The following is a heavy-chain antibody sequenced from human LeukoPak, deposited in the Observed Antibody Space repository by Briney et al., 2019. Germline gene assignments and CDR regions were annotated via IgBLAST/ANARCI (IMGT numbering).Heavy chain of an antibody. D-gene: IGHD6-13*01. Sequence: GGSLRLSCAASGFTFSSYAMSWVRQSPGKGLEWVSAISGSGDSTYYGDSVKGRFTISRDNSKNTLYLQMNSLRAEDTAVYYCAKTRPLDSSSWSHGDYWGQGTLVTVSS. CDR2: ISGSGDST. CDR1: GFTFSSYA. V-gene: IGHV3-23*01. J-gene: IGHJ4*02. CDR3: AKTRPLDSSSWSHGDY.